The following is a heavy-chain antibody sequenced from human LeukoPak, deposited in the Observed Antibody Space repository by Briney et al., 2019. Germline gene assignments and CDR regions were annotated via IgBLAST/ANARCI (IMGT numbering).Heavy chain of an antibody. D-gene: IGHD1-26*01. Sequence: GASVKVSCKASGYTFTSYDINWVRQATGQGLEWMGWMNPNSGNTDYAQKFQGRVTITRNTSISTAYMELSSLRSEDTAVYYCASTWEPELPHDAFDIWGQGTMVTVSS. CDR2: MNPNSGNT. J-gene: IGHJ3*02. V-gene: IGHV1-8*03. CDR1: GYTFTSYD. CDR3: ASTWEPELPHDAFDI.